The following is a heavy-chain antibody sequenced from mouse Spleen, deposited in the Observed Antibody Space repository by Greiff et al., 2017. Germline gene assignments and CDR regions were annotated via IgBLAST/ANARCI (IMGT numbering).Heavy chain of an antibody. Sequence: VQLQQSGPELVKPGASVKIPCKASGYTLTDYNMDWVKQSHGKSLEWIGDINPNNGGTIYNQKFKGKATLTVDKSSSTAYMELRSLTSEDTAVYYCARASSQLAFFAYWGQGTLVTVSA. CDR1: GYTLTDYN. D-gene: IGHD4-1*02. CDR3: ARASSQLAFFAY. V-gene: IGHV1-18*01. CDR2: INPNNGGT. J-gene: IGHJ3*01.